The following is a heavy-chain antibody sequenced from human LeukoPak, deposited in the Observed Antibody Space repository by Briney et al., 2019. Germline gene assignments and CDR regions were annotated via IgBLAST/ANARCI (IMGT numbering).Heavy chain of an antibody. D-gene: IGHD2-2*01. V-gene: IGHV3-72*01. J-gene: IGHJ3*02. Sequence: GGSLRLSCAASGFTFSDHYMDWVRQAPGKGLEWVGRARNKANSYTTEYAASVKDRFTISRDDSENSLYLQMNSLKTEDAAVYYCARVRYCSSTTCRGAFDIWGQGTMVTVSS. CDR1: GFTFSDHY. CDR3: ARVRYCSSTTCRGAFDI. CDR2: ARNKANSYTT.